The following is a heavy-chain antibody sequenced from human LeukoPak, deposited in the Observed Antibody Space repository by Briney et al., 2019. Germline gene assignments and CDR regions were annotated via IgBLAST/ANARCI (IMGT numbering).Heavy chain of an antibody. CDR2: IKSKSDGGTT. V-gene: IGHV3-15*01. J-gene: IGHJ5*02. CDR3: TTTWIRRPRFDP. Sequence: GGSLRLSCATSGFTFSNAWMSWVRQAPGKGLEWVGRIKSKSDGGTTDYAAPVKGRFTISRDDSKDTLYLQMNSLKTEDTAVYYCTTTWIRRPRFDPWGQGTLVTVSS. D-gene: IGHD5-18*01. CDR1: GFTFSNAW.